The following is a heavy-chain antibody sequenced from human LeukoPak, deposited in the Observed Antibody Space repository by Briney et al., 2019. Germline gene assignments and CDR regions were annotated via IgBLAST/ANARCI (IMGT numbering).Heavy chain of an antibody. V-gene: IGHV4-38-2*02. J-gene: IGHJ4*02. CDR2: IYHSGST. Sequence: PSETLSLTCTVSGYSISSGYYWGWIRQPPGKGLEWIGSIYHSGSTYYNPSLKSRVTISVDTSKNQFSLKLSSVTAADTAVYYCARMDILTGGSDYWGQGTLVTVSS. D-gene: IGHD3-9*01. CDR3: ARMDILTGGSDY. CDR1: GYSISSGYY.